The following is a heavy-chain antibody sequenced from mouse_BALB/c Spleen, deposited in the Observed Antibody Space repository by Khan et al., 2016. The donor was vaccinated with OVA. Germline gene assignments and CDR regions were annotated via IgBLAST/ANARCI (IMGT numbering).Heavy chain of an antibody. CDR3: ARIYGGDCDY. J-gene: IGHJ2*01. CDR2: ISYSGNT. V-gene: IGHV3-2*02. D-gene: IGHD1-1*01. Sequence: EVQLVESGPGLVKPSQSLSLTCTVTGYSITSDYAWNWIRQFPGNKLEWMGYISYSGNTKYNPSLKSRISITRDTSENQFFLQLNSVTIEDTATYYCARIYGGDCDYCGEGPTLTVSS. CDR1: GYSITSDYA.